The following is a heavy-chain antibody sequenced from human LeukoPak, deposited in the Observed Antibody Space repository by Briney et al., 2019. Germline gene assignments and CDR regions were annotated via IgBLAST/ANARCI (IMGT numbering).Heavy chain of an antibody. V-gene: IGHV3-33*01. CDR3: ARDRTDVLLWFGELGY. CDR1: GFTFPYYG. D-gene: IGHD3-10*01. Sequence: GRFLRLSCAASGFTFPYYGMHWVRQAPGKGLEWVASIWYDGSNKYYVDSVKGRFTISRDNSKNTLFLQMNSLRAEDTAVYYCARDRTDVLLWFGELGYWGQGTLVTVSS. CDR2: IWYDGSNK. J-gene: IGHJ4*02.